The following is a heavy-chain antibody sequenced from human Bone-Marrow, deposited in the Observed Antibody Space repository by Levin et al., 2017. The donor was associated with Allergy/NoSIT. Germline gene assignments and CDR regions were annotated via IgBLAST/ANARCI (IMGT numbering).Heavy chain of an antibody. CDR3: ARALSLRPFTPMSTGDAFDI. CDR1: GYTFTSYY. V-gene: IGHV1-46*01. D-gene: IGHD5-18*01. Sequence: PGGSLRLSCKASGYTFTSYYIHWVRQAPGQGLEWMGIINPLGGSTIYAQKFRDRVTMTRETSTSTAYMEMSSLRLEDTAVYYCARALSLRPFTPMSTGDAFDIWGQGTIVTVSS. J-gene: IGHJ3*02. CDR2: INPLGGST.